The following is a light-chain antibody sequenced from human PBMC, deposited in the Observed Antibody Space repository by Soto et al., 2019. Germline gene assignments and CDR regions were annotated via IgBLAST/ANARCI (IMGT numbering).Light chain of an antibody. CDR2: GNT. Sequence: QSALTQPPSVSGAPGQRVTISCTVSSSNIGAGYDVHWYLQLPGTAPKLLIYGNTNRPSGVPDRFSGSKSGSSASLAITGLQAEDEADYYCQPHASSLHASVFGPGPTVT. V-gene: IGLV1-40*01. CDR1: SSNIGAGYD. J-gene: IGLJ1*01. CDR3: QPHASSLHASV.